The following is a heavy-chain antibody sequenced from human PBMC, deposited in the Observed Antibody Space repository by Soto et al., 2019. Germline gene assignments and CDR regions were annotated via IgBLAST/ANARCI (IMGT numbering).Heavy chain of an antibody. J-gene: IGHJ6*02. Sequence: ASVKVSCKASGYSFTDYHIHWVRQAPGQGLEWLGWISAYNGNTNYAQKLQGRVTMTTDTSTSTAYMELRSLRSDDTAVYYCARGPFVLMVYAILDYYYGMDVWGQGTTVTVSS. CDR3: ARGPFVLMVYAILDYYYGMDV. V-gene: IGHV1-18*04. CDR1: GYSFTDYH. D-gene: IGHD2-8*01. CDR2: ISAYNGNT.